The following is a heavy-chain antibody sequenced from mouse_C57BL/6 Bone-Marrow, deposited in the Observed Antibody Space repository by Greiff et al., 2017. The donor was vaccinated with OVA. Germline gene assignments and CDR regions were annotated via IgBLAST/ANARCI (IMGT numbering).Heavy chain of an antibody. CDR2: INPSSGYT. CDR3: AFRRRGYAMDY. D-gene: IGHD2-12*01. Sequence: QVQLKESGAELARPGASVKMSCKASGYTFTSYTMHWVKQRPGQGLEWIGYINPSSGYTKYNQKFKDKATLTADKSSSTAYMQLSSLTSEDTAIYYCAFRRRGYAMDYWGQGTSVTVSS. CDR1: GYTFTSYT. V-gene: IGHV1-4*01. J-gene: IGHJ4*01.